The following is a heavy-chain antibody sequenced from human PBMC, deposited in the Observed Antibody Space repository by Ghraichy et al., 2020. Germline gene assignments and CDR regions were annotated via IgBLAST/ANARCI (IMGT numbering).Heavy chain of an antibody. V-gene: IGHV3-23*01. J-gene: IGHJ4*02. D-gene: IGHD1/OR15-1a*01. CDR3: AKDVTHDYDWDIDY. Sequence: GGSLRLSCAASGFTFSKYSINWVRQAPGKGLEWVSAIYGSGGSTFYADSVKGRFTISRDNSKSTVYLQLNSLRVEDTAIYYCAKDVTHDYDWDIDYWGQGTLVTVSS. CDR1: GFTFSKYS. CDR2: IYGSGGST.